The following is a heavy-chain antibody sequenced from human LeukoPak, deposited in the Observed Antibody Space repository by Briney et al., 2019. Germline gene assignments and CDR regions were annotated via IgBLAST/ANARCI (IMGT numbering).Heavy chain of an antibody. D-gene: IGHD3-10*01. CDR1: GYTLTKLP. J-gene: IGHJ4*02. V-gene: IGHV1-24*01. CDR2: FDPEDGEA. Sequence: ASVKVSCRVSGYTLTKLPIHWVRQAPGRGLEWVGSFDPEDGEATYARRFRGRVTMTEDTSTDTAYMELSSLKSVDTAVYYCATSNYFGSGSVYYFEYWGQGTLVTVSS. CDR3: ATSNYFGSGSVYYFEY.